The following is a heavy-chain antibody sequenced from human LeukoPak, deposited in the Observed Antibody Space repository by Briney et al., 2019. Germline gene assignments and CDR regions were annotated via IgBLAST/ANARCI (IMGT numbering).Heavy chain of an antibody. Sequence: GSLRLSCAASGFTFSSYGMHWVRQAPGKGLEWVSSISSSSSYIYYADSVKGRFTISRDNAKNSLYLQMNSLRAKDTAVYYCARELYYYDSSGAFDYWGQGTLVTVSS. CDR2: ISSSSSYI. D-gene: IGHD3-22*01. J-gene: IGHJ4*02. CDR1: GFTFSSYG. V-gene: IGHV3-21*01. CDR3: ARELYYYDSSGAFDY.